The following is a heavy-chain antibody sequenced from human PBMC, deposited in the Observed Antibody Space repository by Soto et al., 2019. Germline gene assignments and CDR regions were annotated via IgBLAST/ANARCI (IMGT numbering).Heavy chain of an antibody. J-gene: IGHJ4*02. V-gene: IGHV4-39*01. CDR1: GGSISSSSYY. D-gene: IGHD4-17*01. CDR3: ANSYGDYVSY. Sequence: SETLSLTCTVSGGSISSSSYYWGWIRQPPGKGLEWIGSIYYSGSTYYNPSLKSRVTISVDTSKNQFSLKLSSVTAADTAVYYCANSYGDYVSYWGQGTLVTVSS. CDR2: IYYSGST.